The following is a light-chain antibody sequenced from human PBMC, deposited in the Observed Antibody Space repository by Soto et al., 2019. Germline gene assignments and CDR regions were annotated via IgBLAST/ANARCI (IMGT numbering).Light chain of an antibody. CDR3: QQRNIWPPVT. CDR1: QTISSW. J-gene: IGKJ5*01. Sequence: IQMTQSPSTLSGSVGDRVTITCRASQTISSWLAWYQQKPGKAPKLLIYKASTLKSGVPSRFSGSGSGTEFTLTISSLEPEDFAVYYCQQRNIWPPVTFGQGTRLEIK. CDR2: KAS. V-gene: IGKV1-5*03.